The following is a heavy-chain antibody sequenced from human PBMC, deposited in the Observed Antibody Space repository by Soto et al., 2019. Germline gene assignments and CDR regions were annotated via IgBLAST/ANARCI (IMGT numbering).Heavy chain of an antibody. D-gene: IGHD3-3*01. V-gene: IGHV1-8*01. CDR1: GYTFTSYD. Sequence: ASVKVSCKASGYTFTSYDINWVRQATGQGLEWMGWMNPNSGNTGYAQKFQGRVTMTRNTSISTAYMELSSLRSEDTAVYYCARGGSVRFLEWSSPHAFDIWGQGTMVTV. J-gene: IGHJ3*02. CDR3: ARGGSVRFLEWSSPHAFDI. CDR2: MNPNSGNT.